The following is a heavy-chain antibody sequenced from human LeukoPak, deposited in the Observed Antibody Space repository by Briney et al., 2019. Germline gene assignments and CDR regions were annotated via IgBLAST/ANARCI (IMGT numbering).Heavy chain of an antibody. CDR1: GYTFTGYY. CDR3: ARDPNPNNYFYMDV. Sequence: ASVKVSCKASGYTFTGYYMHWVRQAPGQGLEWMGWINPNSGGTNYAQKFQGRVTMTRDTSISTAYMELSRLRSDDTAVYYCARDPNPNNYFYMDVWGKGTTVTVSS. J-gene: IGHJ6*03. CDR2: INPNSGGT. V-gene: IGHV1-2*02. D-gene: IGHD1/OR15-1a*01.